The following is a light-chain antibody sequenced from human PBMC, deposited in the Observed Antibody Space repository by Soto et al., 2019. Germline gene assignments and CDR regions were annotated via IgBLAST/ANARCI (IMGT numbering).Light chain of an antibody. CDR3: QQLNSYLL. CDR2: AAS. J-gene: IGKJ4*01. Sequence: IQLTQSPSSLSASVGDRVTITCRASQGISSYLAWYQQKPGKAPKLLIYAASTLQSGVPSRFSGSGSGTDFTLTISSLQPEEFATYYCQQLNSYLLFGGGTKVEIK. V-gene: IGKV1-9*01. CDR1: QGISSY.